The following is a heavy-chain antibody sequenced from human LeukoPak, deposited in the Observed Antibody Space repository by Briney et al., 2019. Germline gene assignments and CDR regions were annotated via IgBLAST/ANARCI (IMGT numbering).Heavy chain of an antibody. CDR2: IYYSGST. V-gene: IGHV4-59*01. CDR1: GGSISSYY. Sequence: SETLSLTCTISGGSISSYYWSWIRQPPGKGLEWIGHIYYSGSTNYNPSLKSRVTISVDRSKNQFSLRLTSVTAADTAVYYCARAGPWQIDPWGQGTLVTVSS. CDR3: ARAGPWQIDP. J-gene: IGHJ5*02. D-gene: IGHD3-10*01.